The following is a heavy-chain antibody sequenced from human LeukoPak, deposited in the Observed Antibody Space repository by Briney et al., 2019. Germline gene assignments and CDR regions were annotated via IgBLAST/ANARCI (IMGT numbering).Heavy chain of an antibody. CDR3: ARAPTGYSSGWYPLSYYYGMDV. D-gene: IGHD6-19*01. Sequence: GGSLRLSCAASGFTFSSYGMHWVRQAPGKGLEWVAVISYDGSNKYYADSVKGRFTISRDNSKNTLYLQMNSLRAEDTAVYYCARAPTGYSSGWYPLSYYYGMDVWGQGTTVTVSS. CDR2: ISYDGSNK. CDR1: GFTFSSYG. J-gene: IGHJ6*02. V-gene: IGHV3-30*03.